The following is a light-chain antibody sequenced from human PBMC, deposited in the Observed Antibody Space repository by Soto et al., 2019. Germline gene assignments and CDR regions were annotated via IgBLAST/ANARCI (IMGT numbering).Light chain of an antibody. J-gene: IGKJ1*01. V-gene: IGKV1-39*01. CDR1: QSISSY. CDR2: GAS. CDR3: QQANSFPPT. Sequence: DIQMTQSPSSLSASVGDRVTITCRASQSISSYLNWYQQKPGKAPKLLIYGASSLQSGVPSRFSGSGSRTDFTLTISSLQSEDFATYYCQQANSFPPTFGQGTKVDIK.